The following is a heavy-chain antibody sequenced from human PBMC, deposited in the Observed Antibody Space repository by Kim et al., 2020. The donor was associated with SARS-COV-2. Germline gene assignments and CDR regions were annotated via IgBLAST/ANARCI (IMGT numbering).Heavy chain of an antibody. Sequence: GGSLRLSCAASGFTFTNSCMNWVRQAPGKGLEYVSAINTNGGNTYSADAVKGRFTITRDNYKNTLYLQMSMKRVEDTAAYYCVNTFGIAAAGVDYWGQETLVSASS. J-gene: IGHJ4*02. CDR1: GFTFTNSC. D-gene: IGHD6-13*01. V-gene: IGHV3-64D*06. CDR2: INTNGGNT. CDR3: VNTFGIAAAGVDY.